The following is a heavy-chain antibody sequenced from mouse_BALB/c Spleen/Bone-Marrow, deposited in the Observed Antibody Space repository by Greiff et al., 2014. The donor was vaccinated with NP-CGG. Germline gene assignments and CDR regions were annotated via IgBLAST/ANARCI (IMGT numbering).Heavy chain of an antibody. D-gene: IGHD2-14*01. CDR1: GYTFTDYT. CDR3: TRSRYGDY. V-gene: IGHV1-18*01. J-gene: IGHJ2*01. CDR2: INPNIGGT. Sequence: EVQLLESGPELVKPGASVKISCKTSGYTFTDYTIHWVKQSHGKSLEWIGHINPNIGGTTYNQKFKGKATLTLDKSSTTAYMELRSLTSEDSAVYYCTRSRYGDYWGQGTTLTVSS.